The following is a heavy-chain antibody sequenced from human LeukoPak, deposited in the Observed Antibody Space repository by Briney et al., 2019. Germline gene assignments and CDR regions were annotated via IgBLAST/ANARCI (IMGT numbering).Heavy chain of an antibody. J-gene: IGHJ4*02. CDR1: GGSFSGYY. D-gene: IGHD3-22*01. V-gene: IGHV4-34*01. CDR3: AGVGFTMIVL. Sequence: SETLSLTCAVYGGSFSGYYWSWIRQPPGKGLEWIGEINHSGSTNYNPSLKSRVTISVDTSKNQFSLKLSSVTAADTAVYYCAGVGFTMIVLWGQGTLVTVSS. CDR2: INHSGST.